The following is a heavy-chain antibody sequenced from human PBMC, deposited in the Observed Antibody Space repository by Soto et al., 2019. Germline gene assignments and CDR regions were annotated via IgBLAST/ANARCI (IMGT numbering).Heavy chain of an antibody. V-gene: IGHV3-74*01. D-gene: IGHD1-26*01. CDR2: INRDGSST. J-gene: IGHJ4*02. Sequence: GGSLRLSCAASGFTFSSYWMHWVRQAPGKGLVWVSRINRDGSSTSYADSVTGRFTISRDNAKNILYLQMNSLRAEDTAVYYCVREVGAPGSFDYWGQGTPVTVS. CDR3: VREVGAPGSFDY. CDR1: GFTFSSYW.